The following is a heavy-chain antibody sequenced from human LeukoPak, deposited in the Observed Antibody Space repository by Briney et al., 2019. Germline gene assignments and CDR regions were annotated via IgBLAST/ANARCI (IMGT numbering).Heavy chain of an antibody. CDR2: ISSSGSII. CDR1: GFTFSDYY. D-gene: IGHD3-22*01. Sequence: GGSLRLSCAASGFTFSDYYMTWIRQAPGKGLEWVSYISSSGSIIYYADSVKGRFIISRDNAKNSLYLQMNSLRAEDTAVYFCVRVGYDSSGRFDYWGQGTLVTVSS. CDR3: VRVGYDSSGRFDY. V-gene: IGHV3-11*04. J-gene: IGHJ4*02.